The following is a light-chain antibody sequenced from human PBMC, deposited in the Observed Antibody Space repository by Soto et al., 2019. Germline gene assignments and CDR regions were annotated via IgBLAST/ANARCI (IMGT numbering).Light chain of an antibody. CDR1: QSVSSN. CDR3: QQYNNWPRT. Sequence: EIVLTQSPGTLSLSPVERATLSCRASQSVSSNLAWYQQKPGQAPSLIXYGASTRDTGIPARFSGSGSGTEFTLTISRMQSEDFAVYYCQQYNNWPRTFGRGNKVDIK. CDR2: GAS. V-gene: IGKV3-15*01. J-gene: IGKJ1*01.